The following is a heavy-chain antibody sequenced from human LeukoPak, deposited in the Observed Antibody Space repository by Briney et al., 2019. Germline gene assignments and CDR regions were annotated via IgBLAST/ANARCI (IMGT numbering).Heavy chain of an antibody. D-gene: IGHD4-11*01. V-gene: IGHV4-4*07. J-gene: IGHJ6*02. CDR2: IYTSGST. CDR3: ARDFQMTTVTTSGIYYYYYGMDV. CDR1: GGSISSYY. Sequence: NPSETLSLTCTVSGGSISSYYWSWIRQPAGKGLEWIGRIYTSGSTNYNPSLKSRVTMSVDTSKNQFSLKLSSVTAADTAVYYCARDFQMTTVTTSGIYYYYYGMDVWGQGTTVTVSS.